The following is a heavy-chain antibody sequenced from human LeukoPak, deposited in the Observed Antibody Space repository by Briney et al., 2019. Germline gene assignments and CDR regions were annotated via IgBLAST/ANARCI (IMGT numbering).Heavy chain of an antibody. CDR3: ATFYGSGKGGAFDI. CDR2: IYSSGGT. J-gene: IGHJ3*02. V-gene: IGHV3-53*01. CDR1: GFTVSMNY. D-gene: IGHD3-10*01. Sequence: GGSLRLSCAASGFTVSMNYMSWVREAPGKGVWWVSVIYSSGGTSYADSVKGRFTISRDNSKNTLSLQMNSLRAEDTAVYYCATFYGSGKGGAFDIWGQGTMVTVSS.